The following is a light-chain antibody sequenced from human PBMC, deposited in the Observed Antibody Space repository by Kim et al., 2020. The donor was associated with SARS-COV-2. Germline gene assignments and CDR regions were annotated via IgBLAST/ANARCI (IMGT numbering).Light chain of an antibody. CDR1: QNIGNF. CDR3: QQGYSNAPST. V-gene: IGKV1-39*01. J-gene: IGKJ2*02. CDR2: ATS. Sequence: DIQMTQSPSSLSASVGDRVTITCRTSQNIGNFLNWYQQKSDKAPKLLIYATSTLQIEVPSRLSGSGSGTDFTLTISSLQPEDFATYYCQQGYSNAPSTFGQGTKLEI.